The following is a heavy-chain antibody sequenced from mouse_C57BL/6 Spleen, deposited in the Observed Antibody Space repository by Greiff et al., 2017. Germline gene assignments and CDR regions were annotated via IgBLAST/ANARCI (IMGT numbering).Heavy chain of an antibody. J-gene: IGHJ2*01. V-gene: IGHV1-72*01. CDR1: GYTFTSYW. Sequence: QVQLQQPGAELVKPGASVKLSCKASGYTFTSYWMHWVKQRPGRGLEWIGRIDPNSGGTKYNEKFKSKATLTVDKPSGTAYLQLSSLTTEYSAVYYCARDITTVVAKGGFDYWGQGTTLTVSS. D-gene: IGHD1-1*01. CDR2: IDPNSGGT. CDR3: ARDITTVVAKGGFDY.